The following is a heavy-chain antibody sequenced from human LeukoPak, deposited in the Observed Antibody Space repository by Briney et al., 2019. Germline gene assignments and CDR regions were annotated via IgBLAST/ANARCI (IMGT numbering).Heavy chain of an antibody. D-gene: IGHD1-26*01. Sequence: ASVTVSFKSSGYTFTCYYMHWVRQAPAQGLEWMGWINPSSGGTNYAQKFQGRVTMTRDTSISTAYMELSRLRSDDTAVYYCARGTAGAAHFDLWGRGTLVTVSS. CDR2: INPSSGGT. V-gene: IGHV1-2*02. CDR3: ARGTAGAAHFDL. J-gene: IGHJ2*01. CDR1: GYTFTCYY.